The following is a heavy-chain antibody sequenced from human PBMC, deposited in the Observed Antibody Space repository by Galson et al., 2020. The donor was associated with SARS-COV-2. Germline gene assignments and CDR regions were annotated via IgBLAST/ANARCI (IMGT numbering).Heavy chain of an antibody. J-gene: IGHJ3*02. CDR2: IYHSGST. CDR1: GGSISSGGYY. Sequence: SQTLSLTCTVSGGSISSGGYYWSWIRQHPGKGLEWIGYIYHSGSTYYNPSLKSRVTISVDTSKNQFSLKLSSVTAADTAVYYCARDRLSRDGYNHGSYGAFDIWGQGTMVTVSS. V-gene: IGHV4-31*03. CDR3: ARDRLSRDGYNHGSYGAFDI. D-gene: IGHD5-12*01.